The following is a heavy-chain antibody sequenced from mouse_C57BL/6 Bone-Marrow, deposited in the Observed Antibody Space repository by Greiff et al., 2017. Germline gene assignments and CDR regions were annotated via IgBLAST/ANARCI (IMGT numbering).Heavy chain of an antibody. CDR1: GYTFTSYW. J-gene: IGHJ1*03. V-gene: IGHV1-55*01. D-gene: IGHD2-5*01. Sequence: QVQLKQPGAELVKPGASVKMSCKASGYTFTSYWITWVKQRPGQGLEWIGDIYPGSGSTNYNEKFKSKATLTVDTSSRTAYMQLSSLTSECSAVYYCARPCYSNYWYFDVWGTGTTVTVSS. CDR3: ARPCYSNYWYFDV. CDR2: IYPGSGST.